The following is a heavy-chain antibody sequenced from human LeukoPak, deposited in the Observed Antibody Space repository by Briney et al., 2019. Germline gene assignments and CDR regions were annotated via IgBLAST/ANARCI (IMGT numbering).Heavy chain of an antibody. V-gene: IGHV3-74*01. D-gene: IGHD2-2*02. J-gene: IGHJ4*02. CDR3: ARGLACSSTSCYRGFDY. Sequence: PGGSLRLSCAASGFTFSSYWMHWVRHAPGKGLVWVSRINSDGSSTSYADSVKGRFTISRDNAKNTLYLQMNSLRAEDTTVYYCARGLACSSTSCYRGFDYWGQGTLVTVSS. CDR1: GFTFSSYW. CDR2: INSDGSST.